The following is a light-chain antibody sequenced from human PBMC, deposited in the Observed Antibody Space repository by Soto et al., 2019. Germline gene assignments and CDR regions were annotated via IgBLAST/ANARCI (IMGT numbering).Light chain of an antibody. J-gene: IGKJ5*01. CDR3: PQNFSIPIT. CDR1: QSISTW. Sequence: IQLPQSISALSASVGDRVTFNCRDSQSISTWLAWYQQKPGKAPKLLIYDASSLQSGVPSRFSGSGSGTHFTLTISGLQPADFETDYCPQNFSIPITFGQGTRLEIK. CDR2: DAS. V-gene: IGKV1-5*01.